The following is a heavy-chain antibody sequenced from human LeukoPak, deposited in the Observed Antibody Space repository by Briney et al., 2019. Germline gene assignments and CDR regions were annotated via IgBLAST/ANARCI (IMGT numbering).Heavy chain of an antibody. Sequence: GGSLRLSCAASGFTFSDYYMSWIRQAPGQGLEWVSYISSSSSYTNYADSVKGRFTISRDNAKNSLYLQMNRLRAEDTAVYYCARDGVSGAFDIWGQGTMVTVSS. CDR2: ISSSSSYT. D-gene: IGHD3-16*01. CDR3: ARDGVSGAFDI. V-gene: IGHV3-11*06. J-gene: IGHJ3*02. CDR1: GFTFSDYY.